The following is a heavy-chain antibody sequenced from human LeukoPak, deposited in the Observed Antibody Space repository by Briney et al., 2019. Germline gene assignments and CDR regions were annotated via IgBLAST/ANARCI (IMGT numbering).Heavy chain of an antibody. CDR1: GGTFSSYA. CDR3: VGKFRGYRGYELFDY. CDR2: IIPIFGTA. D-gene: IGHD5-12*01. J-gene: IGHJ4*02. V-gene: IGHV1-69*01. Sequence: SVKVSCKASGGTFSSYAISWVRQAPGQGREWIGGIIPIFGTANYAQKFQGRVTINSDESTSTAYLELRSLRSEDTAVYYCVGKFRGYRGYELFDYWGQGPLVTVSS.